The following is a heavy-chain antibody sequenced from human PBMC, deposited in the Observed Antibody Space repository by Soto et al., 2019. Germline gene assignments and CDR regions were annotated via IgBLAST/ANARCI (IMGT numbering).Heavy chain of an antibody. CDR3: ARGKRQDITMVRGVIITSSKPNYYGMDV. D-gene: IGHD3-10*01. Sequence: PSETLSLTCTVSGGSISSGGYYWSWIRQHPGKGLEWIGYIYYSGSTYYNPSLKSRVTISVDTSKNQFSLKLSSVTAADTAVYYCARGKRQDITMVRGVIITSSKPNYYGMDVWGQGTTVTVSS. J-gene: IGHJ6*02. CDR2: IYYSGST. CDR1: GGSISSGGYY. V-gene: IGHV4-31*03.